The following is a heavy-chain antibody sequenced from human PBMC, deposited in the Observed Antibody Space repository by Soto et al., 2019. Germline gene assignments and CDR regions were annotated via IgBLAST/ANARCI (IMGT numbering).Heavy chain of an antibody. CDR3: ARDEHCSGPGYLQH. CDR2: IWYDGSNE. Sequence: QVQLVESGGGVVQPGRSLRLSCAASGFTFSTYGMHWVRQAPGKGLQWVALIWYDGSNEYYVDSVKGRFTISRDKSKNPLDLEKNSLRPDDTAEHYWARDEHCSGPGYLQHWGQGTLVTVSS. V-gene: IGHV3-33*01. D-gene: IGHD2-15*01. J-gene: IGHJ1*01. CDR1: GFTFSTYG.